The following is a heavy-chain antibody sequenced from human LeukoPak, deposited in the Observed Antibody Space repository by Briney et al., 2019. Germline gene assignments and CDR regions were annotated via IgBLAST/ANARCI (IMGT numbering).Heavy chain of an antibody. J-gene: IGHJ3*02. CDR2: IRYDGTNK. CDR3: AKDLSTRSVHDGFDI. Sequence: PGGSLRLSCAASGFTFSSYGMHWVRQAPGEGLEWVAFIRYDGTNKYYTDSVKGRFTISRDNSKKTLYLQMNSLRAEDTAVYYCAKDLSTRSVHDGFDIWGQGTMVTVSS. V-gene: IGHV3-30*02. CDR1: GFTFSSYG. D-gene: IGHD1-1*01.